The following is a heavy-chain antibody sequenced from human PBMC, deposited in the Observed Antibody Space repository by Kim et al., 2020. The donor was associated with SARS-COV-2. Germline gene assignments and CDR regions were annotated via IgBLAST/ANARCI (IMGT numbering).Heavy chain of an antibody. Sequence: AASEQGPSTITRDNSKNTLYLQMNSLGAEDTAVYYCARGRGSYYYYMDVWGKGTTVTVSS. D-gene: IGHD3-10*01. J-gene: IGHJ6*03. CDR3: ARGRGSYYYYMDV. V-gene: IGHV3-30*07.